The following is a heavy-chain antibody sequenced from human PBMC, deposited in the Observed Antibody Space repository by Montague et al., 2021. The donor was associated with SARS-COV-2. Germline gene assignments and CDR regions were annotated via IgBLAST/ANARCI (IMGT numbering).Heavy chain of an antibody. D-gene: IGHD6-19*01. CDR1: GFTFNNYW. V-gene: IGHV3-74*01. CDR2: LNRIGGSP. J-gene: IGHJ4*02. CDR3: AREAYNSGDFDF. Sequence: SLRLSCAASGFTFNNYWMHWVRQVPRKGLLWWPRLNRIGGSPTYRDSWKGRFTISRDNAKNTLYLQVNSLRDDDTAVYYCAREAYNSGDFDFWGQGTLVTVSS.